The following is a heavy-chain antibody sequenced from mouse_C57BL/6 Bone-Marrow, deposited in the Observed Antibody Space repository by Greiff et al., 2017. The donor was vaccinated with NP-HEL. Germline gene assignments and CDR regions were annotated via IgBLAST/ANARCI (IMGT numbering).Heavy chain of an antibody. V-gene: IGHV15-2*01. CDR2: LLPSLGRT. CDR1: DSEVFPIAY. D-gene: IGHD3-3*01. CDR3: ARGGLGYFDV. J-gene: IGHJ1*03. Sequence: VQLQQSGSELRSPGSSVQLSCKDFDSEVFPIAYMSWVRQKPGHGFEWIGGLLPSLGRTIYGEKFEENATVDADTLSNTAYLELNSLTSEDSAIYYCARGGLGYFDVWGTGTTVTVSS.